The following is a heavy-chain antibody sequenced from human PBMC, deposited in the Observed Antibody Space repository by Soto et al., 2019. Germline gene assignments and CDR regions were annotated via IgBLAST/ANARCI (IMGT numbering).Heavy chain of an antibody. V-gene: IGHV3-33*01. D-gene: IGHD2-15*01. CDR2: IWSDGSNK. CDR3: ARQVVVVAASSADAFDI. CDR1: GFTFSSYG. J-gene: IGHJ3*02. Sequence: HPGGSLRLSCAASGFTFSSYGMHWVRQAPGKGLEWVAVIWSDGSNKYYAGSVKGRFTISRDNSKNTLYLQMNSLRAEDTAVYYCARQVVVVAASSADAFDIWGQGTMVTVSS.